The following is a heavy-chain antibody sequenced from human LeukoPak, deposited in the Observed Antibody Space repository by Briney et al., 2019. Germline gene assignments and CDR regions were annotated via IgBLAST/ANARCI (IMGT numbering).Heavy chain of an antibody. CDR3: ARQRGYNYGYNDY. V-gene: IGHV3-7*03. Sequence: GGSLRLSCAASGFSLSNYWMSWVRQAPGKGLEWVANIKKDGSDKYYVDSVKGRFTISKDNAKNSLYLQMNSLRAEDMAVYYCARQRGYNYGYNDYWGQGTLVTVSS. J-gene: IGHJ4*02. D-gene: IGHD5-18*01. CDR1: GFSLSNYW. CDR2: IKKDGSDK.